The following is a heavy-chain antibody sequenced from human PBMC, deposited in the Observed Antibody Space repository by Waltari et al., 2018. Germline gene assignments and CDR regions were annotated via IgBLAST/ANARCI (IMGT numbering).Heavy chain of an antibody. V-gene: IGHV3-30-3*01. Sequence: QVQLVESGGGVVQPGRSLRLSCAASGFTFSSYAMHWVRQAPGKGLEWVAVISYDGSNKYYADSVKGRFTISRDNSKNTLYLQMNSLRAEDTAVYYCARPPPRYYDSSALEDWGQGTLVTVSS. D-gene: IGHD3-22*01. CDR3: ARPPPRYYDSSALED. CDR1: GFTFSSYA. J-gene: IGHJ4*02. CDR2: ISYDGSNK.